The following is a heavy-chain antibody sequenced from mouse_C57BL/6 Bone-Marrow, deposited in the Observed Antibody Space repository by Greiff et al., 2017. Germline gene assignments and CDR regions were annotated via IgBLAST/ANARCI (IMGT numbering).Heavy chain of an antibody. CDR3: ARDYCGSGAY. D-gene: IGHD1-1*01. Sequence: VQLQQSGPELVKPGASVKISCKASGYTFTDYYMNWVKQSHGKSLEWIGDINPNNGGTSYKQKFKGKATLTVDKSSSTAYMELRSLPSEDSAVYYCARDYCGSGAYWGQGTLVTVSA. CDR2: INPNNGGT. J-gene: IGHJ3*01. V-gene: IGHV1-26*01. CDR1: GYTFTDYY.